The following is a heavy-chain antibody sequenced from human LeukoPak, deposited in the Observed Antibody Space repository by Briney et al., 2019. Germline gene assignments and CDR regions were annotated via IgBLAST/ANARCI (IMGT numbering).Heavy chain of an antibody. CDR2: IYYSGST. V-gene: IGHV4-31*03. CDR3: ARATITGDNWFDP. CDR1: GGSISSGGYY. D-gene: IGHD2-2*01. Sequence: SETLSLTCTVSGGSISSGGYYWSWIRQHPGKGLEWIGYIYYSGSTYYNPSLKSRVTISVDTSKNQFSLKLSSVTAADTAVYYCARATITGDNWFDPWGQGTLVTVSS. J-gene: IGHJ5*02.